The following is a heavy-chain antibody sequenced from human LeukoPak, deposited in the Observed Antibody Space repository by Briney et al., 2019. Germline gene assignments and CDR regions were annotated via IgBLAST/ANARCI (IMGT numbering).Heavy chain of an antibody. D-gene: IGHD3-10*01. J-gene: IGHJ4*02. CDR3: AKVRVVRGVDAFDY. Sequence: PGGSLRLSCAASGFTFSSYGMSWVRQAPGKGLEWVSTISGSGGSTYYADSVKGRFTISRDNSKNTLYLQMNSLRAEDTAVYYCAKVRVVRGVDAFDYWGQGTLVTVSS. CDR1: GFTFSSYG. V-gene: IGHV3-23*01. CDR2: ISGSGGST.